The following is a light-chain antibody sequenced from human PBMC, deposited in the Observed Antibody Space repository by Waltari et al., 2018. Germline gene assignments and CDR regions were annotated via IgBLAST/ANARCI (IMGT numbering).Light chain of an antibody. CDR2: DVS. CDR3: CSYTVSNTVL. Sequence: QSALTQPRSVSGSPGQSVTISCTGTSSDVGTYKYVSWHQQHPGQAPKLIIFDVSKRPSGVPDRVSVSKSGYTASLTISGLQAEDEADYYCCSYTVSNTVLFGGGTKLTVL. J-gene: IGLJ3*02. V-gene: IGLV2-11*01. CDR1: SSDVGTYKY.